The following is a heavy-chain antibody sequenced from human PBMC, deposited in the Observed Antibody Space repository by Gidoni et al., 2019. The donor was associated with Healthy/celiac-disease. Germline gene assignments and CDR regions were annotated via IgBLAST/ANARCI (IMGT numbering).Heavy chain of an antibody. CDR2: INSDGSST. CDR3: AREAHPIVGATFGWFDP. V-gene: IGHV3-74*01. J-gene: IGHJ5*02. CDR1: GFTFGSYW. D-gene: IGHD1-26*01. Sequence: EVQLVESGGGLVQHGGYLILSCAPSGFTFGSYWMHWFRHSPGKGLGWVSRINSDGSSTSYADSVKGRFTISRDNAKNTLYLQMNSLRAEDTAVYYCAREAHPIVGATFGWFDPWGQGTLVTVSS.